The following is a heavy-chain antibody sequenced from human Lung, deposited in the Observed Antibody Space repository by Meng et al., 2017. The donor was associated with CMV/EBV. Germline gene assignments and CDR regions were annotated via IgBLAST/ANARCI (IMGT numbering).Heavy chain of an antibody. CDR2: INHSGST. D-gene: IGHD1-26*01. CDR1: GGSFSGYY. J-gene: IGHJ6*02. V-gene: IGHV4-34*01. CDR3: ARAPIVGATRAWFYYGMDV. Sequence: SETLSLTCAVYGGSFSGYYWSWIRQPPGKGLEWIGEINHSGSTNYNPSLKSRVTISVDTSKNQFSLKLSSVTAADTAVYYCARAPIVGATRAWFYYGMDVWGQGXTVTVSS.